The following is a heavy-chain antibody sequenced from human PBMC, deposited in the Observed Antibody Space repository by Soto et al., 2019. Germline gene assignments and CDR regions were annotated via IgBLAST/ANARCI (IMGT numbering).Heavy chain of an antibody. CDR3: AVQSYESRGYYSAY. Sequence: QLLLQESRPGLVKPSETLSLTCTVSGGSSSSTSYYWGWIRQPPGKGLEWIGSIYSRGNTYYNPSLKRLFTITPDTSKSHISPRLSSVSAADPAVYYCAVQSYESRGYYSAYWGQGTLVTVSS. CDR2: IYSRGNT. CDR1: GGSSSSTSYY. V-gene: IGHV4-39*02. D-gene: IGHD3-22*01. J-gene: IGHJ4*02.